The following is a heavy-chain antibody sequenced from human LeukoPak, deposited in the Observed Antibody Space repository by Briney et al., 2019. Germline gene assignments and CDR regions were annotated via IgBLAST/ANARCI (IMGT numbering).Heavy chain of an antibody. J-gene: IGHJ6*03. V-gene: IGHV3-30*02. CDR2: IRYDGSNK. Sequence: GGSLRLSCAASGFTFSSYGMHWVRQAPGKGLEWVAFIRYDGSNKYYADSVKGRFTISRDNSKNTLYLQMNSLRAEDTAVYYCAKAASKRTDYGDYAFYYYMDVWGKGTTVTISS. CDR3: AKAASKRTDYGDYAFYYYMDV. CDR1: GFTFSSYG. D-gene: IGHD4-17*01.